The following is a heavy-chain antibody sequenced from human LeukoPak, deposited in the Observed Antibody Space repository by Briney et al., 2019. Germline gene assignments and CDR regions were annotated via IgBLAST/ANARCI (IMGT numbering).Heavy chain of an antibody. J-gene: IGHJ4*02. CDR1: GFTFSSYFW. V-gene: IGHV3-74*01. CDR2: IKSDGSSS. Sequence: GGALRLSCAASGFTFSSYFWVHWVRPAPGKGLVWVSRIKSDGSSSTYADSLKGRFTISRDSAKNSLYLQMNTLRAEDTAVYYCVRDLDLGGYSSFEYWGQGTLVTVSS. CDR3: VRDLDLGGYSSFEY. D-gene: IGHD4-23*01.